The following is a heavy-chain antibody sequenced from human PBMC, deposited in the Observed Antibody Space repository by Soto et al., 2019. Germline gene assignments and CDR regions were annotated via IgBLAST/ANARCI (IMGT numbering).Heavy chain of an antibody. CDR1: GYSIGSGYY. J-gene: IGHJ6*02. CDR3: ARTFDYYGMDV. Sequence: SETLSLTCAVSGYSIGSGYYWAWIRQSPGKGLEWIGSIYHAGSVYYNPSLNGRVALSMDTSKNHFSLKLTSVTAADTAVYYCARTFDYYGMDVWGQGTTVTAP. V-gene: IGHV4-38-2*01. CDR2: IYHAGSV.